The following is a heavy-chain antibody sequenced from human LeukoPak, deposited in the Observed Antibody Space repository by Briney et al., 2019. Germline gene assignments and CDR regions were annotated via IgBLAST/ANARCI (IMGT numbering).Heavy chain of an antibody. J-gene: IGHJ3*02. V-gene: IGHV4-4*07. CDR3: ARDDFTAMGTNAFDI. D-gene: IGHD5-18*01. Sequence: SETLSLTCTVSGGSISSYYWSWIRQPAGKGLKWIGRMYTSGSTNYNPSLKSRVTMSVDTSKKQFSLKLSSVTAADTAVYYCARDDFTAMGTNAFDIWGQGTMVTVSS. CDR1: GGSISSYY. CDR2: MYTSGST.